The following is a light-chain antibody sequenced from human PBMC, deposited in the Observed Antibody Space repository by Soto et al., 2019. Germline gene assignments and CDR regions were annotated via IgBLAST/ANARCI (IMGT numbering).Light chain of an antibody. Sequence: QSALTQPASVSGSPGQSITISCTGTSSDVGSYNLVSWYQQHPGKAPKVMIYGVSKRPSGVSNRFSGSKSGNTASLTISGLQAEDEADYYCCSYAGSSTVVFGGGTKLTVL. V-gene: IGLV2-23*02. J-gene: IGLJ2*01. CDR2: GVS. CDR1: SSDVGSYNL. CDR3: CSYAGSSTVV.